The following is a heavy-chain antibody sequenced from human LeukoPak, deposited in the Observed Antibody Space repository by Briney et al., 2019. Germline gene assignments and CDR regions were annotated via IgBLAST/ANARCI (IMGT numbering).Heavy chain of an antibody. V-gene: IGHV3-23*01. CDR3: ALLMIKQSAPIDY. J-gene: IGHJ4*02. D-gene: IGHD3-16*01. CDR2: ISGSGGST. CDR1: GFTFSSYA. Sequence: GGSLRLSCAASGFTFSSYAMSWVRQAPGKGLEWVSGISGSGGSTYYADSVKGRFTISRDNSKNTLYLQMNSLRAEDTAVYYCALLMIKQSAPIDYWGQRTLVTVSS.